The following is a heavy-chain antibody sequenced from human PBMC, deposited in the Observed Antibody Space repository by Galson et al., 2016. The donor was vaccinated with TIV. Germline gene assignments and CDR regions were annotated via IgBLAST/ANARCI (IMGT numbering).Heavy chain of an antibody. CDR1: GFTFSSYA. CDR3: AKDLFIAVPNTGAFDC. V-gene: IGHV3-23*01. Sequence: SLRLSCAASGFTFSSYAMTWVRQAPGRGLEWVSGISINGGASYYADPVKGRFTISRDNSKNKMFLQMNSLRAEDTAIYYCAKDLFIAVPNTGAFDCWGQGTLVTVSS. J-gene: IGHJ4*02. D-gene: IGHD6-19*01. CDR2: ISINGGAS.